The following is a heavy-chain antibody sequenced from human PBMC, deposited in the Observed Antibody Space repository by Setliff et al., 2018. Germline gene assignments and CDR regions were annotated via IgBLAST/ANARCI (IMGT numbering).Heavy chain of an antibody. CDR2: IYHDGNS. V-gene: IGHV4-4*02. Sequence: SETLSLTCTVSGVSINSLTWWSWVRQTPGKGFEWIGEIYHDGNSNFAPSVHYSPSLKSRAIMSIDKSKNQFSLNLSSVTAADTAVYYCARGGGRYHAASWGQGTMVTVSS. CDR1: GVSINSLTW. J-gene: IGHJ4*02. CDR3: ARGGGRYHAAS. D-gene: IGHD1-26*01.